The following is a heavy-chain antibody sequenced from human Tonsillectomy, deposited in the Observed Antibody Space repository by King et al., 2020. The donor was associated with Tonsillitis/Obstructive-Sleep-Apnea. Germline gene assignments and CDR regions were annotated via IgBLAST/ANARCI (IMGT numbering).Heavy chain of an antibody. Sequence: VQLVESGGGVVQPGGSLRLSCAASGFTFDDYAMHWVRQAPGKGLEWVSLISGDGGSTYYADSVKGRFTISRDNSKNSLYLQMNSLRTKDTALYYCAKDISYYGAGSYYNYWGQGTLVTVS. CDR2: ISGDGGST. CDR3: AKDISYYGAGSYYNY. V-gene: IGHV3-43*02. D-gene: IGHD3-10*01. J-gene: IGHJ4*02. CDR1: GFTFDDYA.